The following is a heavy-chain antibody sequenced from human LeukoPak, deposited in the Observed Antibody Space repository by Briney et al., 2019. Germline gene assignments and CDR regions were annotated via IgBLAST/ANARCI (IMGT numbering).Heavy chain of an antibody. Sequence: ASVKVSCKASGYTFTGYYMHWVRQAPGQGLEWMGWINPNSGGTNYAQKFQGRVTMTRDTSISTAYMELSRLRSDDTAVYYCARALTVVRPLDYWGQGTLVTVSS. CDR3: ARALTVVRPLDY. D-gene: IGHD4-23*01. CDR2: INPNSGGT. V-gene: IGHV1-2*02. J-gene: IGHJ4*02. CDR1: GYTFTGYY.